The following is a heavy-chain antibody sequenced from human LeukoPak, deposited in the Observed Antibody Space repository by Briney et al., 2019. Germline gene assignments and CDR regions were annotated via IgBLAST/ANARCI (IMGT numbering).Heavy chain of an antibody. CDR2: ISGSGGST. V-gene: IGHV3-23*01. CDR1: GFTFSSYA. CDR3: AKPSRVSYYSDFDY. Sequence: PGGSLRLSCAASGFTFSSYAMSWVRQAPGKGLEWVSAISGSGGSTYYAYSVKGRFTTSRDNSKNTLYLQMNSLRAEDTAVYYCAKPSRVSYYSDFDYWGQGTLVTVSS. J-gene: IGHJ4*02. D-gene: IGHD2-8*01.